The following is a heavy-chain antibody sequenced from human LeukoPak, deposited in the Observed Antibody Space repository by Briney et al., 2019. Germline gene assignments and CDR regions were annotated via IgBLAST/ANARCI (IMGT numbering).Heavy chain of an antibody. CDR1: GGSINDFF. J-gene: IGHJ4*02. CDR2: IYYTGST. CDR3: ATKRRTTSLGDN. Sequence: SETLSLTCNVSGGSINDFFWYWIRQPPGKGLEWIGYIYYTGSTKYNPSLKNRVTISIDPSKNYFSLHLTSVTAADTAVYYCATKRRTTSLGDNWGQGTLVTVSS. V-gene: IGHV4-59*13. D-gene: IGHD1-7*01.